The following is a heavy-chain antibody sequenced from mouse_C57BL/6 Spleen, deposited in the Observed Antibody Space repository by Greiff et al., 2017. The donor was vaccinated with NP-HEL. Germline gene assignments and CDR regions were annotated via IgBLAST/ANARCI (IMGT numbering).Heavy chain of an antibody. CDR3: ARIARGYYGSSYIDY. CDR1: GFSLSTFGMG. D-gene: IGHD1-1*01. J-gene: IGHJ2*01. CDR2: IWWDDDK. Sequence: QVTLKESGPGILQPSQSLSLTCSFSGFSLSTFGMGVGWIRQPSGKGLEWLAHIWWDDDKYYNPALKSRLTISKDTSKNQVFLKIANVDTADTATYYCARIARGYYGSSYIDYWGQGTTLTVSS. V-gene: IGHV8-8*01.